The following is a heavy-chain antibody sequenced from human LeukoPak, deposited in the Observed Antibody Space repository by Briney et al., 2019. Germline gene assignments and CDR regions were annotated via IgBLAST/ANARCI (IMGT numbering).Heavy chain of an antibody. V-gene: IGHV3-33*01. D-gene: IGHD6-13*01. CDR1: GFTFSSYG. CDR2: IWYDGSNK. Sequence: GGSLRLSCAASGFTFSSYGMHWVRQAPGKGLEWVAVIWYDGSNKYYADSVKGRFTISRDNSKNTLYLQMNSLRAEDTAVYYCAREGIAAAYNWFDPWGQGTLVTVPS. CDR3: AREGIAAAYNWFDP. J-gene: IGHJ5*02.